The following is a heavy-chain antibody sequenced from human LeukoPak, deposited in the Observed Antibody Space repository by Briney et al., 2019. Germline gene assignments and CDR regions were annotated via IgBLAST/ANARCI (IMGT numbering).Heavy chain of an antibody. V-gene: IGHV1-18*01. CDR3: ARDGEAEMATPFDY. CDR1: GYTFTSYG. Sequence: ASVKVSCKASGYTFTSYGISWVRQAPGQGLEWMGWISAYNGNTNYAQKLQGRVTMTTDTSTSTAYMELRGLRSDDTAVYYCARDGEAEMATPFDYWGQGTLVTVSS. J-gene: IGHJ4*02. D-gene: IGHD5-24*01. CDR2: ISAYNGNT.